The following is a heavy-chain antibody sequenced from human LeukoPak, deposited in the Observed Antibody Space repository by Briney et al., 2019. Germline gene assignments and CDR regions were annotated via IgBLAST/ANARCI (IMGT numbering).Heavy chain of an antibody. CDR2: IYPGDSDI. Sequence: GESLKISCKASRYSSASYWIAWVRQMPGKGLEWMGIIYPGDSDIIYSPSFQGQVTFSADKSISTAYLQWSSLRASDTAMYYCASDDYGDYVLWGQGTLVTVSS. CDR1: RYSSASYW. V-gene: IGHV5-51*01. CDR3: ASDDYGDYVL. D-gene: IGHD4-17*01. J-gene: IGHJ4*02.